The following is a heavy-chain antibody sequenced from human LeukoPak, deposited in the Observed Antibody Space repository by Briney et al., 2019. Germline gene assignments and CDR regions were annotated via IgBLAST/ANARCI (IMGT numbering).Heavy chain of an antibody. CDR2: IKRDGSET. D-gene: IGHD5-18*01. Sequence: GGSLRLSCAASGFTFSSYWMSWVRQAPGKGLEWVANIKRDGSETYYMDSVKGRFTISRDNAKNSLFLQMVSLRAEDTAVYYCARGRYSSTTYYFDYWGQGTTVTVSS. CDR3: ARGRYSSTTYYFDY. CDR1: GFTFSSYW. V-gene: IGHV3-7*03. J-gene: IGHJ4*03.